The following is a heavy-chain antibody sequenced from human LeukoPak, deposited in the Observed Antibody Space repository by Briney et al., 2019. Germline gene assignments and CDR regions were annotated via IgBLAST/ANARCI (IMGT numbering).Heavy chain of an antibody. CDR2: IYGSGNT. Sequence: PSETLSLTCTVSGGSISGWYWSWIRQPPGKGLEWIGYIYGSGNTNYNPSLKSRVTMSIDTSKDQFSLKLTSVTAADTATYYCARETSLAGFASGLGFNYWGQGILVTVSS. CDR1: GGSISGWY. D-gene: IGHD6-19*01. V-gene: IGHV4-59*01. CDR3: ARETSLAGFASGLGFNY. J-gene: IGHJ4*02.